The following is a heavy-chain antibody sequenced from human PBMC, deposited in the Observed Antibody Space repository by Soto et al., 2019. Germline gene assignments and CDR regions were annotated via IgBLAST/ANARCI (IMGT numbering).Heavy chain of an antibody. D-gene: IGHD1-26*01. Sequence: EVQLVESGGGLVQPGRSLRLSCAASGFTFDDYAMHWVRQAPGKGLEWVSGISWNSGSIGYADSVKGRFTISRDNAXNXLXXQMNSLRAEDTALYYCAKDRGIVGATNYYYYGMDVWGQGTTVTVSS. CDR1: GFTFDDYA. J-gene: IGHJ6*02. V-gene: IGHV3-9*01. CDR3: AKDRGIVGATNYYYYGMDV. CDR2: ISWNSGSI.